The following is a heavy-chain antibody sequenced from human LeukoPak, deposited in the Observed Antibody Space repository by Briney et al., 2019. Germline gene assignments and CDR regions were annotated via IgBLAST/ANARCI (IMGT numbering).Heavy chain of an antibody. J-gene: IGHJ5*02. CDR1: GGSISSYY. CDR3: ARHDITMRFDP. D-gene: IGHD3-10*01. V-gene: IGHV4-59*08. Sequence: SETLSLTCTVSGGSISSYYWSWIRQPPGKGLEWIGYTYYSGSTNYNPSLKSRVTISVDTSKNQFSLKLSSVTAADTAVYYCARHDITMRFDPWGQGTLVTVSS. CDR2: TYYSGST.